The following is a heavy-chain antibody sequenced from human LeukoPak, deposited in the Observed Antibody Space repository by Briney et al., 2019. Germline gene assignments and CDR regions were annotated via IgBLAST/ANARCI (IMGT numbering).Heavy chain of an antibody. CDR2: MNPNSGNT. CDR1: GYTFTSYD. D-gene: IGHD3-22*01. J-gene: IGHJ3*02. V-gene: IGHV1-8*01. CDR3: ARGDTMIVVDAFDI. Sequence: GASVKVSCKASGYTFTSYDINWVRQATGQGREWMGWMNPNSGNTGYAQKFQGRVTMTRNTSISTAYMELSSLRSEDTAVYYCARGDTMIVVDAFDIWGQGTMVTVSS.